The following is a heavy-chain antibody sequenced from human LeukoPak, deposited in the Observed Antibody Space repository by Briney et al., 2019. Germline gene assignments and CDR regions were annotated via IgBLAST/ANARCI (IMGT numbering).Heavy chain of an antibody. Sequence: PGGSLRLSCGASGFRFSNHWLHWVRQAPGKGLLWVARINTDGSLTNYADSVKGRFTISRDNAKNSLYLQMNSLRAEDTAVYYCARGPQMYSSSWFSRLHPFDYWGQGTLVTVSS. V-gene: IGHV3-74*01. CDR2: INTDGSLT. CDR1: GFRFSNHW. D-gene: IGHD6-13*01. J-gene: IGHJ4*02. CDR3: ARGPQMYSSSWFSRLHPFDY.